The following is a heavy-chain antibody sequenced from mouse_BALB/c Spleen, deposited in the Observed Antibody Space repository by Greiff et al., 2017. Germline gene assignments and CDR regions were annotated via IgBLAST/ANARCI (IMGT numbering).Heavy chain of an antibody. J-gene: IGHJ2*01. Sequence: QVQLQQSGAELVRPGTSVKISCKASGYTFTNYWLGWVKQRPGHGLEWIGDIYPGGGYTNYNEKFKGKATLTAATSSSTAYMQLSSLTSEVSAVYFCARGNYYGSSYVYFDYWGQGTTLTVSS. CDR1: GYTFTNYW. D-gene: IGHD1-1*01. CDR3: ARGNYYGSSYVYFDY. CDR2: IYPGGGYT. V-gene: IGHV1-63*02.